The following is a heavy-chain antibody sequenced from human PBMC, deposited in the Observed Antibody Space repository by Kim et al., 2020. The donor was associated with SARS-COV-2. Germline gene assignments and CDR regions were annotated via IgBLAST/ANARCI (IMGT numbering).Heavy chain of an antibody. V-gene: IGHV3-48*02. CDR1: GFTFSADD. CDR3: VRDRMGGAFDM. D-gene: IGHD3-16*01. Sequence: GGSLRLSWATAGFTFSADDMNWGRQAPGKGLEWLSVSTKSSSTIYYADSVEGRFTIASDNAKNSLFLQMNSLRDEDTALYYCVRDRMGGAFDMWGQVTMVTVSS. CDR2: STKSSSTI. J-gene: IGHJ3*02.